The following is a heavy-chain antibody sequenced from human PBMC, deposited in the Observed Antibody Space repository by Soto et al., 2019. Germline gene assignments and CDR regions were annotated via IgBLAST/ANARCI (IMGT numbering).Heavy chain of an antibody. Sequence: QVQLVQSGAEVKKPGSSVKVSCKASGGTFSSYAISWVRQAPGQWLEWMGGIIPIFGTANYAQKFQGRVTITADESTSTAYMELSSLRSGDTAVYYCARRGTVVTPEGYYYGMDVWGQGTTVTVSS. CDR3: ARRGTVVTPEGYYYGMDV. CDR2: IIPIFGTA. J-gene: IGHJ6*02. D-gene: IGHD2-21*02. V-gene: IGHV1-69*01. CDR1: GGTFSSYA.